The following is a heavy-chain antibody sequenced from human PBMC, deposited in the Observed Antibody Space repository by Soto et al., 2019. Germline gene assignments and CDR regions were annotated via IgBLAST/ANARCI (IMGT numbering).Heavy chain of an antibody. D-gene: IGHD4-4*01. Sequence: ASVKVSCKASGYTFNGYYMNWVRQAPGQGLEWMGWINPNSGGTNYAQKFQGWVAMTRDTSISTAYMELSRLRSDDTAVYYCARGTVTGYYYYYYMDVWGKGTTVTVSS. CDR2: INPNSGGT. CDR1: GYTFNGYY. J-gene: IGHJ6*03. V-gene: IGHV1-2*04. CDR3: ARGTVTGYYYYYYMDV.